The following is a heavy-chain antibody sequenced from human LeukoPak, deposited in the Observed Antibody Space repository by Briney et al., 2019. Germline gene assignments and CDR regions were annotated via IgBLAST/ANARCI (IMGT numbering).Heavy chain of an antibody. D-gene: IGHD2-21*02. CDR1: GYTFTKYV. CDR3: VRDDCAADACYPGGY. Sequence: ASVRVSYKASGYTFTKYVVHGVRQAPGERGERMGYINAGNGDTKYSKNFQERDTITRDTSASTAYMEVSSLTSEDTALYSCVRDDCAADACYPGGYWGQGTLVTVSS. J-gene: IGHJ4*02. V-gene: IGHV1-3*01. CDR2: INAGNGDT.